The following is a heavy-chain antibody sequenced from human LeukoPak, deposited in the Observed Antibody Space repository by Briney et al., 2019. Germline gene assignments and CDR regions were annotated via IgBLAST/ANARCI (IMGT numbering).Heavy chain of an antibody. J-gene: IGHJ4*02. CDR2: IKSKTDGGTT. CDR1: GFTFSNAW. CDR3: TTDMRLMVRGVIMGY. D-gene: IGHD3-10*01. Sequence: GGSLRLSCAASGFTFSNAWMSWVRQAPGKGLEWVGRIKSKTDGGTTDYAAPVKGRFTISRDDSKNTLYLQMNSLKTEDTAVYYCTTDMRLMVRGVIMGYWGQGTLVTVSS. V-gene: IGHV3-15*01.